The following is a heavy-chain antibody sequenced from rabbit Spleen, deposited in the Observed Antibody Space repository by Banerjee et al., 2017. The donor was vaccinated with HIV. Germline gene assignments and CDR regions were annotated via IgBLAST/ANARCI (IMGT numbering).Heavy chain of an antibody. V-gene: IGHV1S40*01. CDR1: GFSFSDRDV. D-gene: IGHD1-1*01. J-gene: IGHJ4*01. CDR2: IYPGDGST. Sequence: QSLEESGGDLVKPEGSLTLTCKASGFSFSDRDVMCWVRQAPGKGLEWIACIYPGDGSTSYATWVNGQFSISRENTQNTVTLQMTSLTGADTATYFCARADGSSSDGYHAFNLWGPGTLVTVS. CDR3: ARADGSSSDGYHAFNL.